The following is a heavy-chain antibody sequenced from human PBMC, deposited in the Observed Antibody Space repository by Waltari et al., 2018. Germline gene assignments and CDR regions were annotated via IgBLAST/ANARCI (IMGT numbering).Heavy chain of an antibody. CDR3: ARDRRDGYNNDAFDI. CDR2: RNPRCGSP. D-gene: IGHD5-12*01. Sequence: QVQLVQSGAEVKKPGASVKVSCKASGYTFTSYYMHWVRQAPGQGLEWMGIRNPRCGSPSYAQKFHGRVTMTRDTSTSTVYMELSSLRSEDTAVYYCARDRRDGYNNDAFDIWGQGTMVTVSS. V-gene: IGHV1-46*01. J-gene: IGHJ3*02. CDR1: GYTFTSYY.